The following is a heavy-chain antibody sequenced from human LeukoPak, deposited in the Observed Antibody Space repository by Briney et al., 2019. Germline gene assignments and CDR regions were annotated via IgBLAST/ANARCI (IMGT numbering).Heavy chain of an antibody. Sequence: PSDTLSLTCTVSGGPINSYYGIWIRQPPGKGLEWIGYAFYSGSTHHNPSLKSRVTISVDTPKNQFSLKLSSVTAADTAVYYCASRTGRDYYCMDLWGQGTTVTVSS. V-gene: IGHV4-59*08. CDR2: AFYSGST. D-gene: IGHD3/OR15-3a*01. J-gene: IGHJ6*02. CDR3: ASRTGRDYYCMDL. CDR1: GGPINSYY.